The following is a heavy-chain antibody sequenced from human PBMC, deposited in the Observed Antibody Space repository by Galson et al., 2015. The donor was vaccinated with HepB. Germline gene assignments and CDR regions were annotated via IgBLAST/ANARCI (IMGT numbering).Heavy chain of an antibody. CDR2: INPNSGGT. Sequence: SVKVSCKASGYTFTGYYMHWVRQAPGQGLEWMGWINPNSGGTNYAQKFQGWVTMTRDTSISTAYMELSRLRSDDTAVYYCARVYGDYGDAFDIWGQGTMVTVSS. CDR1: GYTFTGYY. D-gene: IGHD4-17*01. V-gene: IGHV1-2*04. CDR3: ARVYGDYGDAFDI. J-gene: IGHJ3*02.